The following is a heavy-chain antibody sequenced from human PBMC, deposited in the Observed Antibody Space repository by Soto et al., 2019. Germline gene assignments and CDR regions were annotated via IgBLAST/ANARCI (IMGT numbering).Heavy chain of an antibody. CDR2: FYASGYT. Sequence: SETLSLTCAVSCGSIINYYWSWIRQPAGKGLEWIGRFYASGYTNYNPSLKSRVTMSLDISKNQFSLRLSSVTAADTAVYYCARGNQVAMSDYWGQGTLVTVSS. V-gene: IGHV4-4*07. J-gene: IGHJ4*02. CDR1: CGSIINYY. CDR3: ARGNQVAMSDY.